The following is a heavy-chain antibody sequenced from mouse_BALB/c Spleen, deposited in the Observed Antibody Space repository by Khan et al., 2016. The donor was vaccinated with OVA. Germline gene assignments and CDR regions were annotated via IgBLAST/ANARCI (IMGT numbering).Heavy chain of an antibody. CDR3: AREADWGHSMDY. CDR1: GYAFSSYW. V-gene: IGHV1-80*01. D-gene: IGHD4-1*01. CDR2: IYPGDGDT. Sequence: QVQLQQSGAELVKPGSSVKISCKASGYAFSSYWMDWVKQRPGQGLEWIGQIYPGDGDTNSNGKFKGKATLTADKSSSTAYMQLSSLTSEDSAVYFCAREADWGHSMDYWGQGTSVTVSS. J-gene: IGHJ4*01.